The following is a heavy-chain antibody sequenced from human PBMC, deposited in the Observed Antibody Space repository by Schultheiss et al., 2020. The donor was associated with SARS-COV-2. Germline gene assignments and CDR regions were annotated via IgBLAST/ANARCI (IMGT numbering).Heavy chain of an antibody. CDR1: GFTFSSYG. Sequence: GGSLRLSCAASGFTFSSYGMHWVRQAPGKGLEWVAFIRYDGSNKYYADSVKGRFTISRDNAKNSLSLQMNSLRDEDTAVYYCARGVGDYWGQGALVTVSS. CDR2: IRYDGSNK. V-gene: IGHV3-30*02. CDR3: ARGVGDY. D-gene: IGHD5/OR15-5a*01. J-gene: IGHJ4*02.